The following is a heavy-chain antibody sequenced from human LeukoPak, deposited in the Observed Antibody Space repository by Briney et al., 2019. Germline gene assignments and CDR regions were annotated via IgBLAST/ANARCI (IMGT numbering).Heavy chain of an antibody. CDR1: GYTFINYA. V-gene: IGHV1-3*01. CDR3: AATRYSSGWSALAAFDY. D-gene: IGHD6-19*01. CDR2: INAYNGDT. J-gene: IGHJ4*02. Sequence: ASVKVSCKASGYTFINYAIHWVRQAPGQRLEWMGWINAYNGDTEYSQKFQGRVTITRDTSASTAYMELSSLRSEDTAVYYCAATRYSSGWSALAAFDYWGQGTLVTVSS.